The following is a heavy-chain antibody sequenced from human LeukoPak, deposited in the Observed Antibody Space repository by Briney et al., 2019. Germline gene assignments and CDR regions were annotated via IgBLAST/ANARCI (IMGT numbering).Heavy chain of an antibody. D-gene: IGHD3-22*01. V-gene: IGHV1-2*02. CDR3: ARATMTDAFDF. CDR1: GYSFIAYY. CDR2: INPYNGGT. Sequence: GASVKVSCKASGYSFIAYYMHWVRQAPGQGLEWMGWINPYNGGTNYSQKFQGRVAMTRDTSISTAYMELSRLRSDDTAVYYCARATMTDAFDFWGQGTMVIVSP. J-gene: IGHJ3*01.